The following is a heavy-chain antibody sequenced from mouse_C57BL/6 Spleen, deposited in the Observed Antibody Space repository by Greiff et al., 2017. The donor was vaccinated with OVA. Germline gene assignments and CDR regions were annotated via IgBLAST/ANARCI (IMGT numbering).Heavy chain of an antibody. CDR1: GYTFTDYY. CDR2: IYPGSGNT. D-gene: IGHD2-5*01. Sequence: QVQLQQSGAELVRPGASVKLSCKASGYTFTDYYINWVKQRPGQGLEWIARIYPGSGNTYYNEKFKGKATLTAEKSSSTAYMQLSSLKSEDSAVYFCAREEAYYSKGCAMDYWGQGTSVTVSS. J-gene: IGHJ4*01. V-gene: IGHV1-76*01. CDR3: AREEAYYSKGCAMDY.